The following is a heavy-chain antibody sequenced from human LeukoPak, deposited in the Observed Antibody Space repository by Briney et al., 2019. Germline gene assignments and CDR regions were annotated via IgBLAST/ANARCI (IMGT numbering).Heavy chain of an antibody. J-gene: IGHJ4*02. CDR1: GFTFSSCA. D-gene: IGHD6-19*01. V-gene: IGHV3-23*01. Sequence: GGSPRLSCAASGFTFSSCAMSWVRQAPGKGLEWVSVVSGSGVSTYYADSVKGRFTISRDNSKNTLYLQMNSLRAEDTAVYYCAKGLYSSGWYRGFDYWGQGTLVTVSS. CDR2: VSGSGVST. CDR3: AKGLYSSGWYRGFDY.